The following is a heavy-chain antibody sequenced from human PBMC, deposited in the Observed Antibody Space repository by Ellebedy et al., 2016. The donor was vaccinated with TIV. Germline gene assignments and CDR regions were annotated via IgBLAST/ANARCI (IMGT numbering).Heavy chain of an antibody. V-gene: IGHV1-24*01. CDR2: FDPEDGET. J-gene: IGHJ4*02. D-gene: IGHD2-2*01. Sequence: ASVKVSCKVSGYTLTELSMHWVRQAPRKGLEWMGGFDPEDGETIYAQKFQGRVTMTEDTSTDTAYMELSSLRSEDTAVYYCARRMDEEAMPAFDYWGQGTLVTVSS. CDR3: ARRMDEEAMPAFDY. CDR1: GYTLTELS.